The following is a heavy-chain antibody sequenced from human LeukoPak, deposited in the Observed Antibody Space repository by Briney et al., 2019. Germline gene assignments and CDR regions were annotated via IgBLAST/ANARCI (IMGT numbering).Heavy chain of an antibody. J-gene: IGHJ4*02. CDR2: IWYDGSNK. V-gene: IGHV3-33*01. D-gene: IGHD6-13*01. Sequence: GGSLRLSCAASGFTFSSYGMHWVRQAPGKGLEWVAVIWYDGSNKYYADSVKGRFTISRGNSKNTLYLQMNSLRAEDTAVYYCARASWGGSSWFNPNYWGQGTLVTVSS. CDR3: ARASWGGSSWFNPNY. CDR1: GFTFSSYG.